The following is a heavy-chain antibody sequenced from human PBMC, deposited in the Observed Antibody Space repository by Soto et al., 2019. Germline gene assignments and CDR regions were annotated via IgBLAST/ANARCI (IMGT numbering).Heavy chain of an antibody. Sequence: SETLSLICTVSGGSISSSSYYWGWIRQPPGKGLEWIGSIYYSGSTYYNPSLKSRVTISVDTSKNQFSLKLSSVTAADTAVYYCARPTYYYDSSGYSWIFDYWGQGTLVTVSS. V-gene: IGHV4-39*01. D-gene: IGHD3-22*01. CDR2: IYYSGST. CDR1: GGSISSSSYY. CDR3: ARPTYYYDSSGYSWIFDY. J-gene: IGHJ4*02.